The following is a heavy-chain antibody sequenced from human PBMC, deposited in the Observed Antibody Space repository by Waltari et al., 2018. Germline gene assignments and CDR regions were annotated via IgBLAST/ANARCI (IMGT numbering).Heavy chain of an antibody. D-gene: IGHD6-19*01. CDR1: GFTFSDFE. Sequence: EAQLVESGGGLVQPGGSLRLACAASGFTFSDFEMIWVRQAPGKGLEWIAYIDRSGNTVYYADSVRGRFTVSRDNAKNTLYLQMDTLRAEDTAVYYCAREGAEQWVVEDYGMDVWGQGTTVTVSS. CDR2: IDRSGNTV. J-gene: IGHJ6*02. CDR3: AREGAEQWVVEDYGMDV. V-gene: IGHV3-48*03.